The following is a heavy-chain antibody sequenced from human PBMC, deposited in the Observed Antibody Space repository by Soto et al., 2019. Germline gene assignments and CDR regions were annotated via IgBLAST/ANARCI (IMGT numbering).Heavy chain of an antibody. CDR3: ARHYGVAAVWDP. CDR1: GGSISSSSYY. V-gene: IGHV4-39*01. J-gene: IGHJ5*02. D-gene: IGHD6-13*01. Sequence: QLQLQESGPGLVKPSETLSLTCTVSGGSISSSSYYWGWIRQPPGKGLEWIGSIYYSGSTYYNPSLKSRVTRPVDTAKNQFALELSSVTAADTAVYYCARHYGVAAVWDPWGQGTLVTVSS. CDR2: IYYSGST.